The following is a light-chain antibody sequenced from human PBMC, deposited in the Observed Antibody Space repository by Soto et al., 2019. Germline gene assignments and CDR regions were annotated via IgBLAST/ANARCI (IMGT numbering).Light chain of an antibody. CDR3: SSYAGSNNPVI. CDR1: SSDVGGYNY. Sequence: QSALTQPPSASGSPGQSVTISCTGTSSDVGGYNYVSWYQQHPGKAPKFLIFEVSRRPSRVPDRFSGSKSGNTASLTVSGLQADDEADYYCSSYAGSNNPVIFGGGTKLTVL. J-gene: IGLJ2*01. V-gene: IGLV2-8*01. CDR2: EVS.